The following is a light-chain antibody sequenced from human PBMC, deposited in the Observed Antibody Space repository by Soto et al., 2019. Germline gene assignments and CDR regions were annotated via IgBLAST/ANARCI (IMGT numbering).Light chain of an antibody. CDR2: DVT. CDR3: TSYISSSTPFYV. J-gene: IGLJ1*01. V-gene: IGLV2-14*01. CDR1: SNDVGGVNF. Sequence: QSVLTQPASVSGSPGQSITISCTGTSNDVGGVNFVSWYQQHPGKAPKLMIYDVTNRPSGVSDRFSGSKSGNTASLTISGLQAEDEAHYYCTSYISSSTPFYVFVTGTKATVL.